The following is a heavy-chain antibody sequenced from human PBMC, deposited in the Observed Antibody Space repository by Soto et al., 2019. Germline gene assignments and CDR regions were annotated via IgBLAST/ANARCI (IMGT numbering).Heavy chain of an antibody. D-gene: IGHD2-15*01. Sequence: GGSLRLSCAASGFTFSTYNMYWVRQAPGKGLEWVSYIRGSGAIYYADSVQGRFTLSRDNAKNSLYLQMNSLRAEDTAVYYCARDFLRGYGPDYWGQGTLVTVSS. CDR1: GFTFSTYN. CDR2: IRGSGAI. V-gene: IGHV3-48*01. CDR3: ARDFLRGYGPDY. J-gene: IGHJ4*02.